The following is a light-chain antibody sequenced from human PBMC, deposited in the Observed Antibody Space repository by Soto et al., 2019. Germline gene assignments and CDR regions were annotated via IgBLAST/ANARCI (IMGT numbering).Light chain of an antibody. CDR1: QRINDW. V-gene: IGKV1-12*01. Sequence: DIPMTQSPSSVSASVGDRVTITCRASQRINDWLAWYQQKRGKAPKLLIYSASSLQSGVPSRFSSSGSGTDCTLTISSLQPEDFATYYCQQANSFPLTFGGGTKVEI. CDR2: SAS. J-gene: IGKJ4*01. CDR3: QQANSFPLT.